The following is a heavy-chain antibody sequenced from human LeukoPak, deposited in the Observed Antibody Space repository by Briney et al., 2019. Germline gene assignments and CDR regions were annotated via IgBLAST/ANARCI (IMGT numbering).Heavy chain of an antibody. J-gene: IGHJ5*02. CDR1: GGSISSGGYY. V-gene: IGHV4-31*03. CDR3: ARETPGYCSGGSCSS. D-gene: IGHD2-15*01. Sequence: PSETLSLTCTVSGGSISSGGYYWSWIRQHPGKGLEWIGYIYYSGSTYYNPSLKSRVTISVDTSKNQFSLKLSSVTAADTAVYYCARETPGYCSGGSCSSWGQGTLVTVSS. CDR2: IYYSGST.